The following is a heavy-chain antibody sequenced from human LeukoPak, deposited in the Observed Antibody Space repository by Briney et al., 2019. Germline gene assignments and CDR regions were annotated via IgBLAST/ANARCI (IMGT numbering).Heavy chain of an antibody. J-gene: IGHJ4*02. CDR1: GFTFSSYA. D-gene: IGHD3-22*01. Sequence: GGSLRLSCAASGFTFSSYAMSWVRQAPGKGLEWVSAISGGGGATFYADSVKGRFTISRDNSKNTLYLQMNGLRAEDTAVYYCAKDHYYDSSGYYYGLASIFDYWGQGTLVTVSS. CDR3: AKDHYYDSSGYYYGLASIFDY. V-gene: IGHV3-23*01. CDR2: ISGGGGAT.